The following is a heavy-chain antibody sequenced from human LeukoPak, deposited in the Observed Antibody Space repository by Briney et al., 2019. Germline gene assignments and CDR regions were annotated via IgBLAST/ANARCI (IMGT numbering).Heavy chain of an antibody. CDR3: AGGDTSGYYYAGFEY. J-gene: IGHJ4*02. D-gene: IGHD3-22*01. V-gene: IGHV3-30*02. CDR1: GFTFSSYG. Sequence: PGGSLRLSCAASGFTFSSYGMHWVRRAPGKGLEWVAFMRYDGSNKYYADSVKGRFTISRDNSKNTLYLQMNSLRAEDTAVYYCAGGDTSGYYYAGFEYWGQGTLVTVSS. CDR2: MRYDGSNK.